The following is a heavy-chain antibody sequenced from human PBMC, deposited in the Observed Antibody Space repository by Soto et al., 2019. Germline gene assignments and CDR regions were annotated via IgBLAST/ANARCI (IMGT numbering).Heavy chain of an antibody. CDR1: GFSLTTGKMG. D-gene: IGHD3-9*01. Sequence: SGPTLVNPTETLTMTCTVSGFSLTTGKMGVSWIRQPPGKALEWLAHIFSDNERSYSTSLQGRLTISKDTSGSQVVLSMTNVDPVDTATYYCARMKVDSYQFYYAMDVWGQGTTVTVSS. CDR3: ARMKVDSYQFYYAMDV. V-gene: IGHV2-26*01. J-gene: IGHJ6*02. CDR2: IFSDNER.